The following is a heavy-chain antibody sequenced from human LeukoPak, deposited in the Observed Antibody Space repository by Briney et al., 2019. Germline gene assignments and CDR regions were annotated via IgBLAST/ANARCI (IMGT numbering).Heavy chain of an antibody. CDR2: IYPGDSDT. CDR3: ARQGDCSSTSCPFDY. CDR1: GYSFTSYW. V-gene: IGHV5-51*01. D-gene: IGHD2-2*01. J-gene: IGHJ4*02. Sequence: GESLKISCKGSGYSFTSYWIGWVRQMPGKGLEWMGIIYPGDSDTGYSPSFQGQVTISADKSISTAYLQWSSLKASDTAMYYCARQGDCSSTSCPFDYWGQGTLVTVSS.